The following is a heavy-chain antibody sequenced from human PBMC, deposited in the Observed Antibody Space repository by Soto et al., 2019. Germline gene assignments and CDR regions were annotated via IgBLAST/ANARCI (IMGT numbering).Heavy chain of an antibody. D-gene: IGHD1-26*01. CDR3: AKDKLDHIVGAADAFDI. V-gene: IGHV3-30*18. CDR1: GITFSSYG. Sequence: QVQLVESGGGVVQPGRSLRLSCAASGITFSSYGMHWVRQAPGKGLEWVAIISYDGRNEYYADYVKGRFTISRDNSKNTLYLQMNSLRSEDTAVYYCAKDKLDHIVGAADAFDIWGQGIMVTVSS. J-gene: IGHJ3*02. CDR2: ISYDGRNE.